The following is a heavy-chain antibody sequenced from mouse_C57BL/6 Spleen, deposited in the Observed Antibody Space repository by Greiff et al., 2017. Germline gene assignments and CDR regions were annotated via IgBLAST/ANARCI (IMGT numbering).Heavy chain of an antibody. CDR3: TRWEANWAPY. CDR2: IDPETGGT. J-gene: IGHJ2*01. Sequence: QVQLQQSGAELVRPGASVTLSCKASGYTFTDYEMHWVKQTPVHGLEWIGAIDPETGGTAYNQKFKGKAILTADKSSSTAYMELRSLTSEDSAVYYCTRWEANWAPYWGQGTTLTVSS. CDR1: GYTFTDYE. V-gene: IGHV1-15*01. D-gene: IGHD4-1*01.